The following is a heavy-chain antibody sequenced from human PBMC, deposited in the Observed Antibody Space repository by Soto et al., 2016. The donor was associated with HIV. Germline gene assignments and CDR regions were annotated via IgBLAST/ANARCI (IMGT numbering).Heavy chain of an antibody. Sequence: VQLQESGPGLVKPSETLSLTCIVSGGSINTYYWSWLRQPPGKGLEWIGYIYYSGTTNYNPSLKSRVTISVDTSKNQFSLKLTSVTAADTAVYYCARNVFGPPGGVWEPLHGVWGQWGNGHRSLQ. CDR3: ARNVFGPPGGVWEPLHGV. J-gene: IGHJ3*01. CDR2: IYYSGTT. CDR1: GGSINTYY. V-gene: IGHV4-59*01. D-gene: IGHD1-26*01.